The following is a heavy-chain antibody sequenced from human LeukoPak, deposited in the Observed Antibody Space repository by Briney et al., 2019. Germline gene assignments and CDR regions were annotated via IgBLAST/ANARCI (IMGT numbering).Heavy chain of an antibody. CDR3: ARDPGGSRRYGGFDY. J-gene: IGHJ4*02. CDR1: GFTLSSYG. Sequence: PGGSLRLSCAASGFTLSSYGMHWGRQAPGKGREGGAVIWYDGSNKYYADSVKGRFTISVDDSKSTLYLQMNSLRAEDTAVYYCARDPGGSRRYGGFDYWGQGTLVTVSS. V-gene: IGHV3-33*01. D-gene: IGHD6-13*01. CDR2: IWYDGSNK.